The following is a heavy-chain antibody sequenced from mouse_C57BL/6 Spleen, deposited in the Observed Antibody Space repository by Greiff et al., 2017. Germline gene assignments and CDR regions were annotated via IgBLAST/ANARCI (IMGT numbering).Heavy chain of an antibody. Sequence: EVQLQQSGPELVKPGASVKISCKASGYTFTDYYMNWVKQSHGKSLEWIGDINPNNGGTSYNQKFKGKATLTVDKSSSTAYMELRSLTSEDSAVYYCARDYVWYFDVWGTRTTVTVSS. CDR1: GYTFTDYY. J-gene: IGHJ1*03. CDR2: INPNNGGT. CDR3: ARDYVWYFDV. D-gene: IGHD1-1*02. V-gene: IGHV1-26*01.